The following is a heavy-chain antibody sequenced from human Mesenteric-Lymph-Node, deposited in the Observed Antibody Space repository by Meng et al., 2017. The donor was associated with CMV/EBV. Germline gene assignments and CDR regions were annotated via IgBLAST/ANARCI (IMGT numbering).Heavy chain of an antibody. V-gene: IGHV1-3*01. Sequence: YAMHWVRQAPGQRLEWMGWSNAGNGNTKYSQKFQGRVTITRDTSASTAYMELSSLRSEDTAVYYCARDRMDVLRYFDWLLFSEGLDYWGQGTLVTVSS. D-gene: IGHD3-9*01. J-gene: IGHJ4*02. CDR1: YA. CDR3: ARDRMDVLRYFDWLLFSEGLDY. CDR2: SNAGNGNT.